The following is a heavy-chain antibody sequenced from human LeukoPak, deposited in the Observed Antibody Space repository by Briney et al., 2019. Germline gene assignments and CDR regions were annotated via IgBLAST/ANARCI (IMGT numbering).Heavy chain of an antibody. V-gene: IGHV1-46*01. Sequence: ASVKVSCKASGYTFTSYYMHWVRQAPGQGLEWMGIINPSGGSTSYAQKFQGRVTMTRDTSTSTVYMELSSLRSEDTAAYYCARGDSSSWYGPLFDYWGQGTLVTVSS. D-gene: IGHD6-13*01. CDR2: INPSGGST. CDR3: ARGDSSSWYGPLFDY. CDR1: GYTFTSYY. J-gene: IGHJ4*02.